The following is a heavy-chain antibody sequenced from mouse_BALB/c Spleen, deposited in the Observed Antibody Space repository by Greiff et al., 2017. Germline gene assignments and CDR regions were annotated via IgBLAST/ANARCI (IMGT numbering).Heavy chain of an antibody. Sequence: SGPELMKPGASVKISCKASGYSFTSYYMHWVKQSHGKSLEWIGYIDPFNGGTSYNQKFKGKATLTVDKSSSTAYMHLSSLTSEDSAVYYCARSGTTVVATKAWFAYWGQGTLVTVSA. CDR3: ARSGTTVVATKAWFAY. D-gene: IGHD1-1*01. J-gene: IGHJ3*01. CDR2: IDPFNGGT. CDR1: GYSFTSYY. V-gene: IGHV1S135*01.